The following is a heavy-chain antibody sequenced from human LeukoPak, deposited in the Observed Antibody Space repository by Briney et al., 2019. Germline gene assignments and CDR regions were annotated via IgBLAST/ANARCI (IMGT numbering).Heavy chain of an antibody. CDR3: ARGAIPYPRRQGWFDP. CDR1: GGSVSSGSYY. Sequence: SETLSLTCTVSGGSVSSGSYYWSWIRQPPGKGLEWIGYIYYSGSTNYNLSLKSRVTISVDTSKNQFSLKLSSVTAADTAVYYCARGAIPYPRRQGWFDPWGQGTLVTVSS. CDR2: IYYSGST. J-gene: IGHJ5*02. V-gene: IGHV4-61*01. D-gene: IGHD2-21*01.